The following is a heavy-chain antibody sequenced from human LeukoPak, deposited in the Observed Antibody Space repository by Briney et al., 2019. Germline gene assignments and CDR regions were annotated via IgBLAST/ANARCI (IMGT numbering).Heavy chain of an antibody. D-gene: IGHD1-1*01. CDR1: GGSFSGYY. J-gene: IGHJ4*02. CDR2: INHSGST. CDR3: ASSPNWNGDY. Sequence: SETLSLTCAVYGGSFSGYYWSWIRQPPGKGLDWIGEINHSGSTNYNPSLKSRVTISVDTSKNQFSLKLSSVTAADTAVYYCASSPNWNGDYWGQGTLVTVSS. V-gene: IGHV4-34*01.